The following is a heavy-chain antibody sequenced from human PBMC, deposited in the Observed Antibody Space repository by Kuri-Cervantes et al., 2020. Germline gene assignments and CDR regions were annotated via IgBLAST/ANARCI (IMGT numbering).Heavy chain of an antibody. J-gene: IGHJ4*02. CDR2: ISYDGSNK. V-gene: IGHV3-30*19. D-gene: IGHD2-15*01. Sequence: LSLTCAVSGYSISSGYYWSWIRQPPGKGLEWVAVISYDGSNKYYADSVKGRFTISRDNSKNTLYLQMNSLRAEDTAVYYCARGSRYSRLNYFDYWGQGTLVTVSS. CDR1: GYSISSGY. CDR3: ARGSRYSRLNYFDY.